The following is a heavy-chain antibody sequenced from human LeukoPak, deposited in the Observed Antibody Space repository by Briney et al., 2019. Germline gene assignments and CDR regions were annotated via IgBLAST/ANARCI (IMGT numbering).Heavy chain of an antibody. CDR2: ISSSSSYI. CDR1: GFTFSSYS. V-gene: IGHV3-21*01. J-gene: IGHJ5*02. D-gene: IGHD2-2*01. Sequence: GGSLRLSCAASGFTFSSYSMNWVRQAPGKGLEWVSSISSSSSYIYYADSVKGRFTISRDNSKNTLYLQMNSLRAEDTAVYYCAKNLRGIVVVPAATWGGNWFDPWGQGTLVTVSS. CDR3: AKNLRGIVVVPAATWGGNWFDP.